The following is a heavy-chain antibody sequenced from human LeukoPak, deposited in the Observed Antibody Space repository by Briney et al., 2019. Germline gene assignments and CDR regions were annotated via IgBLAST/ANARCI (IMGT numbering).Heavy chain of an antibody. CDR1: GGSFSGYY. CDR3: ARGPTPPAFDI. V-gene: IGHV4-34*01. Sequence: SETLSLTCAVYGGSFSGYYWSWIRQPPGKGLEWIGEINHSGSTNYNPSLKSRVTISVDTSKNQSSLKLSSVTAADTAVYYCARGPTPPAFDIWGQGTMVTVSS. J-gene: IGHJ3*02. CDR2: INHSGST.